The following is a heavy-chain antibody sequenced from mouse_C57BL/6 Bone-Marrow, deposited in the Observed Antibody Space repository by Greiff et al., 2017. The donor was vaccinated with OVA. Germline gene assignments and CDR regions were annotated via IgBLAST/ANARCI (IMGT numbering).Heavy chain of an antibody. CDR1: GYTFTSYW. J-gene: IGHJ3*01. Sequence: QVQLQQPGAELVMPGASVKLSCKASGYTFTSYWMHWVKQRPGQGLEWIGEIDPSDSYTNYNQKFKGKSNLTVDKSSSTAYMQLSSLTSEDSAVYYCARSYYSNYVAWFAYWGQGTLVTVSA. CDR2: IDPSDSYT. V-gene: IGHV1-69*01. CDR3: ARSYYSNYVAWFAY. D-gene: IGHD2-5*01.